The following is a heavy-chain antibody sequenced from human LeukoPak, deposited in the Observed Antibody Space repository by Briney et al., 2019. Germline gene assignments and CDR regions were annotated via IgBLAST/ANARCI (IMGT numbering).Heavy chain of an antibody. Sequence: SGTLSLTCAVYGGSFSGYYWSWIRQPPGKGLEWIGEINHSGSTNYNPSLKSRATISVDTSKNQFSLKLSSVTAADTAVYYCARGSRSDYWGQGTLVTVSS. CDR3: ARGSRSDY. CDR2: INHSGST. J-gene: IGHJ4*02. D-gene: IGHD5-24*01. V-gene: IGHV4-34*01. CDR1: GGSFSGYY.